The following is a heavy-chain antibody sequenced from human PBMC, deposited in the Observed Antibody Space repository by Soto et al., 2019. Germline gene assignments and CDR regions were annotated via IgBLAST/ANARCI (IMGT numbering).Heavy chain of an antibody. J-gene: IGHJ5*02. D-gene: IGHD6-6*01. CDR2: IYYFGST. Sequence: QVQLHESGPGLVKPSETLSLTCSVTGGSISNSNYYWGWIRQPPGKGLEWIGNIYYFGSTHYNTSLKSRVSMSVDTSNNQFSLRLKSVTAADTAVYYCARWRTGQLVGQRFDPWGLGTLVTVSS. V-gene: IGHV4-39*01. CDR3: ARWRTGQLVGQRFDP. CDR1: GGSISNSNYY.